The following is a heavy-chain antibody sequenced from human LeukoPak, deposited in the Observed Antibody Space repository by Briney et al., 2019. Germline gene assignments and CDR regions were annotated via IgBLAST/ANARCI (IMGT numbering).Heavy chain of an antibody. V-gene: IGHV3-33*01. J-gene: IGHJ6*04. CDR3: ARLGRSYYYYGMDV. D-gene: IGHD1-26*01. CDR2: IWYDGSNK. Sequence: PGRSLRLSCAASGFTFSSYGMHWVRQAPGKGLEWVAVIWYDGSNKYYADSVKGRFTISRDNSKSTLYLQMNSLRAEDTAVYYCARLGRSYYYYGMDVWGKGTTVTVSS. CDR1: GFTFSSYG.